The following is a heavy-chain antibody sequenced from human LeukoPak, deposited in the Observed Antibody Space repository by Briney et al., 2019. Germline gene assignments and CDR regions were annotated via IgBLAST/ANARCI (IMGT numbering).Heavy chain of an antibody. J-gene: IGHJ4*02. D-gene: IGHD6-13*01. CDR2: IQYDGSYK. CDR3: AKGGGAVATHLLDY. V-gene: IGHV3-30*02. CDR1: EFTLSKYG. Sequence: GGSLRLSCTASEFTLSKYGMHWGRQASGKGLKWVTFIQYDGSYKYYAESVKGRFTISRDNTKNTLYLQMNSLRAADTAVYYCAKGGGAVATHLLDYWGQGTLVTVSS.